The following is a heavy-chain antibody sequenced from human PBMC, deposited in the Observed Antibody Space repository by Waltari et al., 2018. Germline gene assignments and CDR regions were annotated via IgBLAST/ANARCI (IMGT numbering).Heavy chain of an antibody. Sequence: QVQLVQSGAEVKKPGSSVKVSCKASGGTFSSYAISWVRQAPGQGLEWMGGIIPILGIANYAQKFQGRVKITADKSTSTAYMELSSLRSEDTAVYYCATAGCSGGSCSADYWGQGTLVTVSS. D-gene: IGHD2-15*01. CDR2: IIPILGIA. CDR3: ATAGCSGGSCSADY. V-gene: IGHV1-69*10. J-gene: IGHJ4*02. CDR1: GGTFSSYA.